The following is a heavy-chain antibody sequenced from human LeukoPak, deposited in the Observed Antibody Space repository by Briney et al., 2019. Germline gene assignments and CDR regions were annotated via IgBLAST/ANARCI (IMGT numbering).Heavy chain of an antibody. V-gene: IGHV4-39*01. CDR3: AGQGVIWFVEFYY. Sequence: SETLSLTCTVSGGSISSSSYYWGWIRQPPGKGLEWIGSIYYSGSTYYNPSLKSRVTISLDTSKNQFSLKLSSVTAADTAVYYCAGQGVIWFVEFYYWGQGTLVTVSS. D-gene: IGHD3-10*01. CDR2: IYYSGST. J-gene: IGHJ4*02. CDR1: GGSISSSSYY.